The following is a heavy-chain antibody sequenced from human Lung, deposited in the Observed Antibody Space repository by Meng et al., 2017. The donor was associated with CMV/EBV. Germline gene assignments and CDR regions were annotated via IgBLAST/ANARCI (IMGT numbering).Heavy chain of an antibody. Sequence: QGQLQVSGPGLVKPSQTLSLTCTVSGGSISSGGYYWSWIRQHPGKGLEWIGYIHSSGSTYYNPSLRSRLTISVDTSKNQFSLKLSSVTAADTAVYYCARASYGSGSPLGESWFDPWGQGTLVTVSS. J-gene: IGHJ5*02. CDR2: IHSSGST. D-gene: IGHD3-10*01. CDR3: ARASYGSGSPLGESWFDP. V-gene: IGHV4-31*03. CDR1: GGSISSGGYY.